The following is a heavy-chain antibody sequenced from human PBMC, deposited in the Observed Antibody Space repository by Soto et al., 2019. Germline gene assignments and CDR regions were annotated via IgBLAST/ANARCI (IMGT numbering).Heavy chain of an antibody. J-gene: IGHJ4*02. CDR1: GLTFSDHF. D-gene: IGHD1-26*01. CDR2: SRNKANSYIT. V-gene: IGHV3-72*01. Sequence: EVQLVDSGGGLVQPGGSLRLSCTASGLTFSDHFMDWVRQAPGKGLEWVARSRNKANSYITDYAASVIGRFTISRDDSKNSVYLQMNSLKTEDTAVYYCANADSGSYPYCGQGTLVTVSS. CDR3: ANADSGSYPY.